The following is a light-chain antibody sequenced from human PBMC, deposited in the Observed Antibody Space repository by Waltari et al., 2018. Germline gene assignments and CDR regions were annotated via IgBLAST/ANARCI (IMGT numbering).Light chain of an antibody. CDR3: QQYDSFRT. J-gene: IGKJ1*01. CDR1: QSIRSW. Sequence: DIQMTQSPSTLSASVGDRVTITCRASQSIRSWLAWYQQKPGKDPKLLIYKASTLESGVPSRFSGSGSGTEFTLTISRLQPDDFATYYCQQYDSFRTFGQGTKVEVK. CDR2: KAS. V-gene: IGKV1-5*03.